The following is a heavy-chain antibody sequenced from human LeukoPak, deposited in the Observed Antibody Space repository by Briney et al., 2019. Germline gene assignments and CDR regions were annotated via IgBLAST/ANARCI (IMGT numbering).Heavy chain of an antibody. D-gene: IGHD2-15*01. Sequence: ASVTVSCKASGYTFTSYYMHWVRQGPGQGLEWMGKINPSGGSTSYAQKFQGRVTMTRDTSTSTVYIELSSLRSEDTAVYYCARGTRVGIVVVVAATGYFDYWGQGTLVTGSS. V-gene: IGHV1-46*01. CDR2: INPSGGST. CDR3: ARGTRVGIVVVVAATGYFDY. J-gene: IGHJ4*02. CDR1: GYTFTSYY.